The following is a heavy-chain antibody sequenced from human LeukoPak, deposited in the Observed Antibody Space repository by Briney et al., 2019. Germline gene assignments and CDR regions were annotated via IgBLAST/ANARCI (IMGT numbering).Heavy chain of an antibody. V-gene: IGHV4-59*12. J-gene: IGHJ4*02. CDR3: ARQGVATAIDY. Sequence: SETLSLTCTVSGGSISSYYWSWIRQPPGKGLEWIGYIYYSGSTNYNPSLKSRVTISVDTSKNQFSLKLSSVTAADTAVYYCARQGVATAIDYWGQGTLVTVSS. CDR2: IYYSGST. CDR1: GGSISSYY. D-gene: IGHD2-21*02.